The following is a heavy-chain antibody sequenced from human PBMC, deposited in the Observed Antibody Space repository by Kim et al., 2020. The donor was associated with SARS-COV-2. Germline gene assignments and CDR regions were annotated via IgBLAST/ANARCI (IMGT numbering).Heavy chain of an antibody. CDR2: ISGSGGST. Sequence: GGSLRLSCAASGFTFSRYAMSWVRQAPGKGLEWVSAISGSGGSTYYADSVKGRFTISRDNSKNTLYLQMNSLRAEDTAVYYCANSRSLTTVTTKHRPTDAFDIWGQGTMVTVSS. V-gene: IGHV3-23*01. CDR1: GFTFSRYA. CDR3: ANSRSLTTVTTKHRPTDAFDI. J-gene: IGHJ3*02. D-gene: IGHD4-17*01.